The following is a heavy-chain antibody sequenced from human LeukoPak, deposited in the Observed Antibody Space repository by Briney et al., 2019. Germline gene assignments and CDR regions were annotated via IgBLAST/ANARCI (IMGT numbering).Heavy chain of an antibody. D-gene: IGHD4-17*01. CDR3: AKDIRPTVTKGAKDY. CDR1: GFTFDDYA. V-gene: IGHV3-9*01. J-gene: IGHJ4*02. CDR2: ISWNSGSI. Sequence: GGSLRLSCAASGFTFDDYAMHWVRHAPGKGLEWVSGISWNSGSIGYADSVKGRFTISRDNAKNSLYLQMNSLRAEDTALYYCAKDIRPTVTKGAKDYWGQGTLVTVSS.